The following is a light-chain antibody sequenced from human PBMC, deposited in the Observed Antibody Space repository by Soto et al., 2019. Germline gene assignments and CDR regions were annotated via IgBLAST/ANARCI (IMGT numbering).Light chain of an antibody. CDR1: QSVTSNS. J-gene: IGKJ4*01. CDR3: QQYGKSPLT. Sequence: IVLTQSPAILSLSPGERGTLSCRASQSVTSNSLAWYQQRPGQAPRLLIYGASSRATNIPDRFSGSGSGTDFTLRISRLEPEDSAVYYCQQYGKSPLTFGGGTKVEIK. CDR2: GAS. V-gene: IGKV3-20*01.